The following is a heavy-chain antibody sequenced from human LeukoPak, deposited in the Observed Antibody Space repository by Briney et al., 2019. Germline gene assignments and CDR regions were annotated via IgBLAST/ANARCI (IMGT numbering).Heavy chain of an antibody. CDR1: GFTFSSYT. V-gene: IGHV3-48*01. CDR3: ARFAAGGSYYYYMDV. J-gene: IGHJ6*03. D-gene: IGHD6-25*01. Sequence: GGSLRLSCAASGFTFSSYTMNWVRQPPGKGLEWVSNIGTSSTTIYYADSVKGRFTISRDNAKNSLYLRMNSLRADDTAVYYCARFAAGGSYYYYMDVWGKGTTVTVSS. CDR2: IGTSSTTI.